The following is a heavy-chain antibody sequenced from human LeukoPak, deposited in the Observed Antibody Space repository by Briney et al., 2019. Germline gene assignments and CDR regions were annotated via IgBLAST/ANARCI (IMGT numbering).Heavy chain of an antibody. D-gene: IGHD6-13*01. J-gene: IGHJ4*02. V-gene: IGHV4-59*01. CDR1: GGSISTYY. CDR3: ARGVYIAAAQYGF. CDR2: IYYSGAT. Sequence: PSETLSLTCTVSGGSISTYYWNRIRQPPGKGLEWIGYIYYSGATNYNPSLKSRVTISVDTSKNQFSLKLSSVTAADTAVYYCARGVYIAAAQYGFWGQGTLVTVSS.